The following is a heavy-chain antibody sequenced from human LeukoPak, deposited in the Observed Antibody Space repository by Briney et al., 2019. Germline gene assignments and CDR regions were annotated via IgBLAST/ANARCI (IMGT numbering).Heavy chain of an antibody. D-gene: IGHD3-22*01. Sequence: AETLSLTCTVSCGSISSSSYYWGWIRQPPGKGLVGIGSIYYSGSTYYNPSLKSRVTISVDTSKNQFSQKLSSVTAADTAVYSCARLVVVITATFYYYYGMDVWGQGTTVTVSS. CDR1: CGSISSSSYY. CDR3: ARLVVVITATFYYYYGMDV. CDR2: IYYSGST. J-gene: IGHJ6*02. V-gene: IGHV4-39*01.